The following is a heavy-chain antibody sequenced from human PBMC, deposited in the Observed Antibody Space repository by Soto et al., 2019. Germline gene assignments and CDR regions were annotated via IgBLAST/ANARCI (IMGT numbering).Heavy chain of an antibody. CDR2: IYYSGSA. Sequence: SETLSLTCTVSGGSISSGDYYWSWIRQTPGKGLEWIGYIYYSGSAYSNPSLESRVTISIDTSENQFSLKLSSVTGADTAVYYCARDRGGITVSAKPLGEWFDPWGQGTLVTVSS. J-gene: IGHJ5*02. V-gene: IGHV4-30-4*01. CDR1: GGSISSGDYY. D-gene: IGHD3-16*01. CDR3: ARDRGGITVSAKPLGEWFDP.